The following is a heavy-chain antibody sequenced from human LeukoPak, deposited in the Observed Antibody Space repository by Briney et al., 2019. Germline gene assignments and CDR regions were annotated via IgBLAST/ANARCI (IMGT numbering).Heavy chain of an antibody. CDR1: GFTFSSYS. CDR3: ARGLTTVTRSPFDY. CDR2: ISSSSSAI. V-gene: IGHV3-48*02. J-gene: IGHJ4*02. Sequence: GGSLRLSCAASGFTFSSYSMNWVRQAPGKGQEWVSYISSSSSAIYYADSVKGRFTISRDNAKNSLYLQMNSLRDEDTAFYYCARGLTTVTRSPFDYWGQGTLVTVSS. D-gene: IGHD4-17*01.